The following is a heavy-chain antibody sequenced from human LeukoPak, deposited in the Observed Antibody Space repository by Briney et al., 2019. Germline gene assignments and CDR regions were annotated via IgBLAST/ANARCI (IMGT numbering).Heavy chain of an antibody. CDR1: GGTFSSYA. CDR2: IIPIFGTA. Sequence: SVKVSCKAPGGTFSSYAISWVRQAPGQGLEWMGGIIPIFGTANYAQKFQGRVTITADESTSTAYMELSSLRSEDTAVYYCARAMVRGVHPFDYWGQGTLVTVSS. D-gene: IGHD3-10*01. V-gene: IGHV1-69*13. CDR3: ARAMVRGVHPFDY. J-gene: IGHJ4*02.